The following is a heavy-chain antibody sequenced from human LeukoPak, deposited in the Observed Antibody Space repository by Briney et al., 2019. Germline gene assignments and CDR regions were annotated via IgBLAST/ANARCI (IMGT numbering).Heavy chain of an antibody. CDR2: IYYSGST. Sequence: RPSETLSLTCTVSGGSISSGGYYWSWIRQHPGKGLEWIGYIYYSGSTYYNPSLKSRVTISVDTSKNQFSLKLSSVTAADTAVYYCARDHYDFWSGYYNDAFDIWGQGTMVTVSS. J-gene: IGHJ3*02. CDR1: GGSISSGGYY. CDR3: ARDHYDFWSGYYNDAFDI. V-gene: IGHV4-31*03. D-gene: IGHD3-3*01.